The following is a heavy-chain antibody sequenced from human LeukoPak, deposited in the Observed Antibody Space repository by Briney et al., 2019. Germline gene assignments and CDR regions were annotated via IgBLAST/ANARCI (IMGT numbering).Heavy chain of an antibody. D-gene: IGHD2-21*01. CDR2: INHSGST. V-gene: IGHV4-39*07. CDR3: ARAYWDDAFDI. J-gene: IGHJ3*02. Sequence: SETLSLTCTVSGGSISSGGYYWSWIRQPPGKGLEWIGEINHSGSTNYNPSLKSRVTISVDTSKNQFSLKLSSVTAADTAVYYCARAYWDDAFDIWGQGTMVTVSS. CDR1: GGSISSGGYY.